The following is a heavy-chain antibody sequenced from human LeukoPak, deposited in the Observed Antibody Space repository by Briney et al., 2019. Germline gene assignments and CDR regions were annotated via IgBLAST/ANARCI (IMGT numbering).Heavy chain of an antibody. CDR2: MNPNSGNT. CDR1: GYTFTSYD. CDR3: ARPAGYSSGWGGDLGY. V-gene: IGHV1-8*01. Sequence: ASVKVSCKASGYTFTSYDINWVRQATGQGLEWMGWMNPNSGNTGYAQKFQGRVTMTTDTSTSTAYMELRSLRSDDTAVYYCARPAGYSSGWGGDLGYWGQGTLVTVSS. D-gene: IGHD6-19*01. J-gene: IGHJ4*02.